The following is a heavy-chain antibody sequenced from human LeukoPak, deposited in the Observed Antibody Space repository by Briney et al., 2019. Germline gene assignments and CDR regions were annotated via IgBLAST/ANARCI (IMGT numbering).Heavy chain of an antibody. J-gene: IGHJ4*02. V-gene: IGHV1-2*02. CDR1: GYTFTSYY. D-gene: IGHD6-13*01. Sequence: GASVKVSCKASGYTFTSYYMHWVRQAPGQGLEWMGWINPNSGGTNSAQKFQGRVTMTRDTSISTAYMDLSRLRSDDTAVYYCARVRTRQLVDCWGQGTLVTVSS. CDR2: INPNSGGT. CDR3: ARVRTRQLVDC.